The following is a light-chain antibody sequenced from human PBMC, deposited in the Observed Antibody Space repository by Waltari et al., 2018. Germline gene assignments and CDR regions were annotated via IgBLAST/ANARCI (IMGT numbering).Light chain of an antibody. Sequence: QSVLTQPPSVSGAPGQRVTISRTGSSSNIGAGHDVHWYRQLPGKAPKLLIYGNSNRPSGVPDRFSGSKSGTSASLAITGLQAEDEADYYCQSYDSSLSGSKVVFGGGTKLTVL. V-gene: IGLV1-40*01. J-gene: IGLJ2*01. CDR1: SSNIGAGHD. CDR3: QSYDSSLSGSKVV. CDR2: GNS.